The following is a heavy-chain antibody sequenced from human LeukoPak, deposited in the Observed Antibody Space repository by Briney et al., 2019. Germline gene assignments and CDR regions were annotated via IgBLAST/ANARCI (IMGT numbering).Heavy chain of an antibody. J-gene: IGHJ6*02. CDR2: INAGNGNT. CDR1: YTFTXXX. V-gene: IGHV1-3*01. Sequence: YTFTXXXMHWXXQAPGQRLEWMGWINAGNGNTKYSQKFQGRVTITRDTSASTAYMELSSLRSEDTAVYYCASSGGAYYYYYGMDVWGQGTTVTVSS. CDR3: ASSGGAYYYYYGMDV. D-gene: IGHD1-26*01.